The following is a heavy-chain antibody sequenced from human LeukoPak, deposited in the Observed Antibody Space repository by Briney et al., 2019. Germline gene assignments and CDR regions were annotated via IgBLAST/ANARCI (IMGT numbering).Heavy chain of an antibody. D-gene: IGHD5-18*01. V-gene: IGHV4-4*02. CDR1: GGSISSSNW. CDR3: ARHDGYSYGYDYYYYGMDV. J-gene: IGHJ6*04. CDR2: IYHSGST. Sequence: PSGTLSLTCAVSGGSISSSNWWSLVRQPPGKGLEWIGEIYHSGSTNYNPSLKSRVTISVDKSKNQFSLKLSSVTAADTAVYYCARHDGYSYGYDYYYYGMDVWGKGTTVTVSS.